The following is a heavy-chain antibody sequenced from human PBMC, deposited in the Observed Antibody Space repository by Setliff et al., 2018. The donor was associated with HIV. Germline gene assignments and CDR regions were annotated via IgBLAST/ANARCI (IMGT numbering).Heavy chain of an antibody. J-gene: IGHJ2*01. V-gene: IGHV3-15*05. D-gene: IGHD3-9*01. CDR2: IKSKSDGGTT. CDR1: ETFTEAW. Sequence: PGGSLRLSWSLQETFTEAWMSWVRQSPRKGLEWLARIKSKSDGGTTSYAAPVKDRFTISRDDSRNTLYLQMNSMKSDDTATYYCVGHYYDPLTGYFVWFFEVWGRGTLVTVS. CDR3: VGHYYDPLTGYFVWFFEV.